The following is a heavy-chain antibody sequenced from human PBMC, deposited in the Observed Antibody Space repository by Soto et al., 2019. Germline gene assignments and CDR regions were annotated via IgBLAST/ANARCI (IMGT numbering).Heavy chain of an antibody. V-gene: IGHV2-5*02. J-gene: IGHJ5*02. CDR3: APNELQWLVPGWFDP. Sequence: QITLKESGPTLVKPTQTLTLTCTFSGFSLSTSGVGVGWIRQPPGKALEWLALIYWDDDKRYSPSLKSRLTITQDTSKNQVVLTMTNMDPVDTATYYCAPNELQWLVPGWFDPWGQGTLVTVSS. CDR2: IYWDDDK. CDR1: GFSLSTSGVG. D-gene: IGHD6-19*01.